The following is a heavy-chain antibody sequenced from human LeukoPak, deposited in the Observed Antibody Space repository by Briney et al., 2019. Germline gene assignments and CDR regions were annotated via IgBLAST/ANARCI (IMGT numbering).Heavy chain of an antibody. D-gene: IGHD1-1*01. CDR2: IKQDGSEK. CDR3: LSTATFEF. J-gene: IGHJ4*02. CDR1: GFTFSSYR. V-gene: IGHV3-7*02. Sequence: SGESLRLSCAASGFTFSSYRMSWVRQAPGKGLEWVANIKQDGSEKNYVDSVKGRFTISRDNAKNSLYLQMNSLRAEDTAVYYCLSTATFEFWGQGTLVTVSS.